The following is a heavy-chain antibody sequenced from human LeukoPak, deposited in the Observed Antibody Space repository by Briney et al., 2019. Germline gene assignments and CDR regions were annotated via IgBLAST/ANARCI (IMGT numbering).Heavy chain of an antibody. D-gene: IGHD2-15*01. V-gene: IGHV4-39*01. CDR3: ARHCSAGSCYAAFDC. J-gene: IGHJ4*02. Sequence: SSETLSLTCTASGGSISSGSYYWVWIRPPPGKGLEWSGHIYYNGYTYYNPSLKSRVTISVDTSKNQFSLKLSSMTAADTAVYYCARHCSAGSCYAAFDCWGQGTLVTVSS. CDR2: IYYNGYT. CDR1: GGSISSGSYY.